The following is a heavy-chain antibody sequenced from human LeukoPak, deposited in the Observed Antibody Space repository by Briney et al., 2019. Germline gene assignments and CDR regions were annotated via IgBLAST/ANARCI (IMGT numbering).Heavy chain of an antibody. J-gene: IGHJ4*02. D-gene: IGHD6-13*01. CDR2: INHSGTT. V-gene: IGHV4-34*01. CDR3: ARGDRYSSSWPFDF. CDR1: GGSLSGYY. Sequence: PSETLSLTCAVYGGSLSGYYWSWIRQPPGKGLEWIGEINHSGTTNYNPSLKSRVTISVGTSKNQFSLKLSSVTAADTAVYYCARGDRYSSSWPFDFWGQGTLVTVSS.